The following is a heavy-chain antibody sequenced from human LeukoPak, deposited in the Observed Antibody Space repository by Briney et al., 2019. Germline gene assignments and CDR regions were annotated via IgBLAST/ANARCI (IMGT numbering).Heavy chain of an antibody. J-gene: IGHJ4*02. CDR2: IGTYNGNT. CDR1: GYTLRNYG. Sequence: ASVKVSCKASGYTLRNYGITWVRQAPGQGLEWMGWIGTYNGNTDYAQKFQGRVIITADTSTTTAHMELRSLRSDDTAVYYGARGRLKRVPFTRVAGALDYWGRGTRVTVSS. CDR3: ARGRLKRVPFTRVAGALDY. V-gene: IGHV1-18*01. D-gene: IGHD6-19*01.